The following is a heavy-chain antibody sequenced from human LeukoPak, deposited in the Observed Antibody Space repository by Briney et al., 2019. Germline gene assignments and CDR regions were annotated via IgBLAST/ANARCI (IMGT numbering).Heavy chain of an antibody. CDR2: IYYSGST. V-gene: IGHV4-38-2*02. D-gene: IGHD1-26*01. CDR3: ARLLGVTGSFDY. Sequence: SETLSLTCTVSGYSISSGYYWGWIRQPPGKGLEWIGSIYYSGSTYYNPSLKSRVTISVDTSKNQFSLKLSSVTAADTAVYYCARLLGVTGSFDYWGQGTLVTVSS. CDR1: GYSISSGYY. J-gene: IGHJ4*02.